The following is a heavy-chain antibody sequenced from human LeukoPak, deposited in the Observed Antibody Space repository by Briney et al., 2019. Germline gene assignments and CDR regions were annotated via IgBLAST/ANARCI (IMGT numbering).Heavy chain of an antibody. CDR3: ERVGYSSGGDY. CDR2: INPSGGST. V-gene: IGHV1-46*01. Sequence: ASVKVSCKASGYTFTSYYMHWVRQAPGQGLEWMGIINPSGGSTSYAQKFQGRVTMTRDTSTSTVYMEPSSLRSEDTAVYYCERVGYSSGGDYWGQGTLVTVSS. J-gene: IGHJ4*02. CDR1: GYTFTSYY. D-gene: IGHD6-19*01.